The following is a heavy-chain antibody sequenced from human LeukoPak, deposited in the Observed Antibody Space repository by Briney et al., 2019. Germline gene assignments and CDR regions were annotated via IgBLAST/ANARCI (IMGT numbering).Heavy chain of an antibody. CDR1: GGSISSYY. CDR3: AREYYYDSSGYYDY. CDR2: IYYSGST. D-gene: IGHD3-22*01. Sequence: MSSETLSLTCTVSGGSISSYYWSWIRQPPGKGLEWIGYIYYSGSTNYNPSLKSRVTISVDTSKNQFSLKLSSVTAADTAVYYCAREYYYDSSGYYDYWGQGTLVTVSS. V-gene: IGHV4-59*01. J-gene: IGHJ4*02.